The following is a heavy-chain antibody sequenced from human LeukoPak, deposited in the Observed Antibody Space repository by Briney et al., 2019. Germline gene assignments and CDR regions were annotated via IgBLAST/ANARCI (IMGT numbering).Heavy chain of an antibody. CDR1: GFTFNRYN. CDR3: AKDSHWILFDD. D-gene: IGHD2-2*03. J-gene: IGHJ4*02. Sequence: GGSLRLSCAASGFTFNRYNMNWVRRAPGKGLEWVSPISTSSSYIYYADSVRGRFTISRDNSKNTLYLQMDSLRDEDTAVYYCAKDSHWILFDDWGQGTLVTVSS. CDR2: ISTSSSYI. V-gene: IGHV3-21*04.